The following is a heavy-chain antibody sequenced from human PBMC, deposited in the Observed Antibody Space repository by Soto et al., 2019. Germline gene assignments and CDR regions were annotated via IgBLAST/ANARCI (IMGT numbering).Heavy chain of an antibody. CDR3: ARSTGSGFRPGTHRFNWFDP. CDR2: IIHIFRTP. CDR1: GVTFSSFA. J-gene: IGHJ5*02. V-gene: IGHV1-69*01. D-gene: IGHD5-12*01. Sequence: QVQLVQSGAEVKQPGSSVKVSCQASGVTFSSFAISWVRQAPGQGLEWMGGIIHIFRTPSYAQNFQGRVTITADESTSSVYMELSRLRSEDTAVYHCARSTGSGFRPGTHRFNWFDPWGQGTLVTVSS.